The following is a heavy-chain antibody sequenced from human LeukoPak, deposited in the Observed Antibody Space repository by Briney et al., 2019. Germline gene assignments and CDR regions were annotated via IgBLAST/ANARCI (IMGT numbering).Heavy chain of an antibody. Sequence: PSETLSLTCTVSGGSISSYYWSWIRQPPGKGLEWIGYIYTSGSTNYNPSLKSRVTISVDTSKNQFSLKLSSVTAADTAVYYCAKTTVTAYYYYHMDVWGKGTTVTVSS. D-gene: IGHD4-11*01. CDR1: GGSISSYY. V-gene: IGHV4-4*09. CDR3: AKTTVTAYYYYHMDV. CDR2: IYTSGST. J-gene: IGHJ6*03.